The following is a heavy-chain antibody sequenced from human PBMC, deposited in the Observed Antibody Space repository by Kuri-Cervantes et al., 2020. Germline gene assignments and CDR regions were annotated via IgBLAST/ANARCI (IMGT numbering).Heavy chain of an antibody. V-gene: IGHV4-59*12. Sequence: SETLSLTCTVSGGSISSYYWSWIRQPPGKGLEWIGYIYYSGSTYYNPSLKSRVTISVDTSKNQFSLKLSSVTAADTAVYYCARYWFRGYFQHWGQGTLVTDSS. D-gene: IGHD3-10*01. CDR1: GGSISSYY. CDR3: ARYWFRGYFQH. J-gene: IGHJ1*01. CDR2: IYYSGST.